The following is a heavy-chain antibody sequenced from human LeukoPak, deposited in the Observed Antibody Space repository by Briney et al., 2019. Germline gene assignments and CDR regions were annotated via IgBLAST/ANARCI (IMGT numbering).Heavy chain of an antibody. J-gene: IGHJ4*02. CDR1: GFTFSSYG. D-gene: IGHD6-19*01. Sequence: GGSLRLSCAASGFTFSSYGMHWVRQAPGKGLEWVAVIWYDGSNKYYVDSVKGRFTISRDNSKNTLYLQMNSLRAEVTAVYYCAKDQSSGWYPTFDYWGQGTLVTVSS. CDR2: IWYDGSNK. V-gene: IGHV3-30*02. CDR3: AKDQSSGWYPTFDY.